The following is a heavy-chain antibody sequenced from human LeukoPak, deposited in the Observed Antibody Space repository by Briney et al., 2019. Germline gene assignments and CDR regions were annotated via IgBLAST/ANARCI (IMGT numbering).Heavy chain of an antibody. V-gene: IGHV3-23*01. Sequence: GGSLRLSCAASGFIFSNYAMSWVRQAPGKGLECVSDTNGSGGSTNYADSVKGRFTISRDNSKNTLYLQMNSLRGEDSAVYFCSKTSRYSYQYYFDLWGQGPLVPVSS. D-gene: IGHD5-18*01. CDR2: TNGSGGST. CDR3: SKTSRYSYQYYFDL. CDR1: GFIFSNYA. J-gene: IGHJ4*02.